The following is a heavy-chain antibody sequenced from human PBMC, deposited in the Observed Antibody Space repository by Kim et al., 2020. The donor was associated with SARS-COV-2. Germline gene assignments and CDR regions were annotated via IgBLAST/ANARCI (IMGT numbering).Heavy chain of an antibody. V-gene: IGHV4-34*01. Sequence: LKSRVTISVDTSKNQFSLKLSSVTAADTAVYYCARGRGGSGSYYFLPFGYWGQGTLVTVSS. D-gene: IGHD3-10*01. CDR3: ARGRGGSGSYYFLPFGY. J-gene: IGHJ4*02.